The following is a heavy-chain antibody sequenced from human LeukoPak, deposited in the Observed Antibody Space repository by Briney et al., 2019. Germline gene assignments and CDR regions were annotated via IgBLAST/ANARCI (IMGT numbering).Heavy chain of an antibody. V-gene: IGHV3-13*05. D-gene: IGHD7-27*01. J-gene: IGHJ2*01. Sequence: GGSLRLSCAASGFTVRSYDMHWVRQVAGKGLEWVSAISTASNPHYAASVQGRFTIFRANAENSLYLQMNSLSAGDTAVYYCARELGIEGYWYFDLWGRGTLVTDSS. CDR3: ARELGIEGYWYFDL. CDR2: ISTASNP. CDR1: GFTVRSYD.